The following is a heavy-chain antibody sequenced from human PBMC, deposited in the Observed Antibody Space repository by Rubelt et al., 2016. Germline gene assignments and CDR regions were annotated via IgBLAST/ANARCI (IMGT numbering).Heavy chain of an antibody. J-gene: IGHJ4*02. V-gene: IGHV4-34*01. D-gene: IGHD2/OR15-2a*01. CDR3: ARGGLRVGRAQHF. Sequence: QVQLQQWGAGLLKPSETLSLTCAIYGGSFSGSYWSWIRQPPGKGLEWIGEINRGGDTSYNPSLKSRLTISVDTSKKQFSLKLTSVTAADTAVYYCARGGLRVGRAQHFWSQGTLVTVSS. CDR2: INRGGDT. CDR1: GGSFSGSY.